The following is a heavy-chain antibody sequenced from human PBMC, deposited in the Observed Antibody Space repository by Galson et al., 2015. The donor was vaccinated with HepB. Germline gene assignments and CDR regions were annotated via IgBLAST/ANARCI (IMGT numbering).Heavy chain of an antibody. CDR3: ARDRAAIEDYAFDI. D-gene: IGHD6-25*01. CDR2: INPSGGST. V-gene: IGHV1-46*01. J-gene: IGHJ3*02. Sequence: SVKVSCKASGSTLTSYYMHWVRQAPGQGLEWMGIINPSGGSTSYAQKFQGRDTMTRDTSTSTVYMELSSLRSEDTAGYYCARDRAAIEDYAFDIWGQGTMVTVSS. CDR1: GSTLTSYY.